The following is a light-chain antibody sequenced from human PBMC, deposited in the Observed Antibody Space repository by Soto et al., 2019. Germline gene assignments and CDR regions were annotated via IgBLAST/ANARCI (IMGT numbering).Light chain of an antibody. CDR1: QGIST. J-gene: IGKJ1*01. CDR2: AAS. Sequence: ATQLTQSPSSLSASVGDRVTITCRAGQGISTLAWYQQKPGKAPNLLISAASTLETGVPSRFSGSGSGTDFALTISSLQPEDFATYYCQQIDSYPRTFGQGTKVEIK. V-gene: IGKV1-13*02. CDR3: QQIDSYPRT.